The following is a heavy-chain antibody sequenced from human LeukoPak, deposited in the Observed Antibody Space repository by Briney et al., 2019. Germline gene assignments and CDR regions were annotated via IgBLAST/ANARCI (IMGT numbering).Heavy chain of an antibody. CDR1: GGSFSGYY. Sequence: SETLSLTCAVYGGSFSGYYWSWIRQPPGKGLEWIGEVNHSGSTNYNPSLKSRVTMSVDTSKNQFSLKLSSVTAADTAVYYCARADCSSTSCYLDYWGQGTLVTVSS. CDR3: ARADCSSTSCYLDY. J-gene: IGHJ4*02. V-gene: IGHV4-34*01. CDR2: VNHSGST. D-gene: IGHD2-2*01.